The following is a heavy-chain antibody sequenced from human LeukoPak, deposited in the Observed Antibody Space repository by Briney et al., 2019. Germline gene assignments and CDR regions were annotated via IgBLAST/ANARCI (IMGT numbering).Heavy chain of an antibody. CDR1: GHSIINSFY. CDR3: AREGDLALNNWFDP. V-gene: IGHV4-38-2*02. J-gene: IGHJ5*02. Sequence: SETLSLTCTVSGHSIINSFYWGWIRQPPGKGLEWIGSIYHTGATYYNPSLKSRVTISLDTSKNQFSLQLISVTPEDTAVYYCAREGDLALNNWFDPWGQGTLVTVSS. CDR2: IYHTGAT. D-gene: IGHD3-16*01.